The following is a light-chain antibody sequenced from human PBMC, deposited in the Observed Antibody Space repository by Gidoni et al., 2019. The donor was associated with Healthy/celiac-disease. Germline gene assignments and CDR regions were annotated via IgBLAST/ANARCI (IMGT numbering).Light chain of an antibody. Sequence: EIVFTHSPATLSFSPGERATLSCRASQSVSSYLAWYQQKPAQAPRLLIYDASNRATGIPARFSGSGSGTDFTITISSLEPEDFAVYYCQQRSNWPPLYTFXQXTKLEIK. V-gene: IGKV3-11*01. J-gene: IGKJ2*01. CDR1: QSVSSY. CDR3: QQRSNWPPLYT. CDR2: DAS.